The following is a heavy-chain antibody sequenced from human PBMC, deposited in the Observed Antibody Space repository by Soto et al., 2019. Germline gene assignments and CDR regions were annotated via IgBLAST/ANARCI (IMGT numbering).Heavy chain of an antibody. V-gene: IGHV6-1*01. D-gene: IGHD3-22*01. CDR2: TYYRSKWYN. J-gene: IGHJ5*02. CDR3: ARVLDCETDSTPFDP. Sequence: QTPSLTXPNTPDSVASNLAALNWIRQSPSTGLEWLGRTYYRSKWYNDYAVSVKSRITINPDTSKNQFSLQLNSVTPEDTPVYYRARVLDCETDSTPFDPWGHGTLVTVSP. CDR1: PDSVASNLAA.